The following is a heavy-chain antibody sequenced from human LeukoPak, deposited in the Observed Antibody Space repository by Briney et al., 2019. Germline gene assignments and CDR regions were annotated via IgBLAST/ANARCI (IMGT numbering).Heavy chain of an antibody. D-gene: IGHD3-22*01. CDR3: ARDLDYDSTFADY. Sequence: ASVKVSCKASGYTFTSYNMHWVRQAPGQGLEWMGIIDPSDGSTAYAQKFQGRITMTRDMSTTTVYMEMSSLRYDDTAVYYCARDLDYDSTFADYWGQGTLVTVSS. V-gene: IGHV1-46*01. J-gene: IGHJ4*02. CDR2: IDPSDGST. CDR1: GYTFTSYN.